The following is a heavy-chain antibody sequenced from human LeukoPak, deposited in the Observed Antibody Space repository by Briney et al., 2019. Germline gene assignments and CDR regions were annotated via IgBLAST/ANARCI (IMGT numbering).Heavy chain of an antibody. CDR2: ISGSGGST. Sequence: PGGTLRLSCAASGFTFSSYGMSWVRQAPGKGLEWVSAISGSGGSTYYADSVKGRFTISRDNSKNTLYLQMNSLRPEDTAVYYCAKDSKRWKTYYYEAGSYYFDYWGQGTRVTVSS. CDR1: GFTFSSYG. CDR3: AKDSKRWKTYYYEAGSYYFDY. D-gene: IGHD3-10*01. V-gene: IGHV3-23*01. J-gene: IGHJ4*02.